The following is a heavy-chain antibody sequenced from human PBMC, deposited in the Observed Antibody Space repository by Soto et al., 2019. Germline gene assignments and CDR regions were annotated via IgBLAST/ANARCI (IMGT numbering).Heavy chain of an antibody. CDR1: GGTFSSYA. J-gene: IGHJ6*02. CDR2: IIPIFGTA. D-gene: IGHD6-13*01. CDR3: AARYSSSWHPLYYYYGMDV. V-gene: IGHV1-69*01. Sequence: QVPLVQSGAEVKKPGSSVKVSCKASGGTFSSYAISWVRQAPGQGLEWMGGIIPIFGTANYAQKFQGRVTITADESTSTAYMELSSLRSEDTAVYYCAARYSSSWHPLYYYYGMDVWGQGTTVTVSS.